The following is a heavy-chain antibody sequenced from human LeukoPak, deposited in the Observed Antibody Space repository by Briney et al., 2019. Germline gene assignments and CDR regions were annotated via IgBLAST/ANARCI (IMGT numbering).Heavy chain of an antibody. CDR2: IYSGGST. CDR3: ARELITKWSCGDY. CDR1: GFTVSSNY. V-gene: IGHV3-66*01. J-gene: IGHJ4*02. D-gene: IGHD1-20*01. Sequence: PGGSLRLSCAASGFTVSSNYMSWVRQAPGKGLEWVSVIYSGGSTYYADSVKGRFTISRDNSKNTLYLQMNSLRAEDTAVYYCARELITKWSCGDYWGQGTPVTVSP.